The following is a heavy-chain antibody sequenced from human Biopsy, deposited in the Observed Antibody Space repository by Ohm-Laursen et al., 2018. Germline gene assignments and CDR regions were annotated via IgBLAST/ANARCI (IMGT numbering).Heavy chain of an antibody. CDR1: GYTFTSYA. CDR2: VSGYNGNT. V-gene: IGHV1-18*01. CDR3: VLASFDY. J-gene: IGHJ4*02. Sequence: AASVKVSCKASGYTFTSYAITWVRQAPGRGLEWMGWVSGYNGNTNYAQKLQGRVTMTIDTSTSTVYMELSSPRSEDTAVYYCVLASFDYWGQGTLVTVPS.